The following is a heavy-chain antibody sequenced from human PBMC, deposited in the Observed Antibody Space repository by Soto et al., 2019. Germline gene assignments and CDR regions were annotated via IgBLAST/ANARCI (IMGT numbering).Heavy chain of an antibody. D-gene: IGHD3-9*01. V-gene: IGHV3-15*07. Sequence: EVQLEESGGGVVMPGGSLRLSCAASGFTFHNAWINWVRQPPGGGLEWVGRIRSQSDGGSGDYAAPVKGRFVVSRDDSKNMVYLQMNSLKIEDTAVYYCTTDSRTTVPEVRFDFWGRGTLVTVSS. CDR3: TTDSRTTVPEVRFDF. CDR2: IRSQSDGGSG. J-gene: IGHJ2*01. CDR1: GFTFHNAW.